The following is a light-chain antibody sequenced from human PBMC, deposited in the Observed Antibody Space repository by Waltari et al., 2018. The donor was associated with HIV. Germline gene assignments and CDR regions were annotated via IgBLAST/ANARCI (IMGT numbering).Light chain of an antibody. CDR3: QQSYSTLGT. V-gene: IGKV1-39*01. Sequence: DIQLTHSPSSLSASVGDRVTITCRASQSISSYLNWYQQKPGKAPKLLIYAAASLQSGIPSRFSSSGSGTDYTLTISRLQPEDFATYYGQQSYSTLGTFSQGTKVEIK. CDR2: AAA. J-gene: IGKJ1*01. CDR1: QSISSY.